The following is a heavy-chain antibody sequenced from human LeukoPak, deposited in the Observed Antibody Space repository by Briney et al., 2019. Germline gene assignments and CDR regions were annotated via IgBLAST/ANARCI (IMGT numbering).Heavy chain of an antibody. Sequence: PSETLSLTCTVSGVSISSGDYYWSWIRRPPGKGLEWIGYIYYNGNTNYSPSLKSRVTISVDTSKNQFSLKLSSVTAADTAVYYCARVSTYYYDSSGYYPIDYWGQGTLVTVSS. CDR1: GVSISSGDYY. J-gene: IGHJ4*02. D-gene: IGHD3-22*01. CDR2: IYYNGNT. CDR3: ARVSTYYYDSSGYYPIDY. V-gene: IGHV4-61*08.